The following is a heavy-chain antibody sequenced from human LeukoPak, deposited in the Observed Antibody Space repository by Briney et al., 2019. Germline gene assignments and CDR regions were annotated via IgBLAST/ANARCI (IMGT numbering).Heavy chain of an antibody. CDR2: IIPIFDSA. V-gene: IGHV1-69*05. J-gene: IGHJ4*01. CDR1: GGTFTNYA. D-gene: IGHD3-22*01. CDR3: ASQDASIYSESSTSPTXXD. Sequence: SVKVSCKASGGTFTNYAFNWVRQAPGQGLEWMGRIIPIFDSAHYAQRFQGRITITTDESSTTAYMTLSSLTSDDTAVYYCASQDASIYSESSTSPTXXDWGXGXXXT.